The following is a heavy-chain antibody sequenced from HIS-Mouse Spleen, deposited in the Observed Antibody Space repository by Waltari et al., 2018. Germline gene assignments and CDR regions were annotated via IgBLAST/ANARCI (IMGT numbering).Heavy chain of an antibody. CDR3: AKGGLMVYAIGDY. CDR2: IWDDGSNK. V-gene: IGHV3-33*06. CDR1: GFTFSSYG. Sequence: QVQLVESGGGVVKPGRSLRLSCAASGFTFSSYGMHWVRQAPGKGLEWVAVIWDDGSNKYYADSVKGRFTISRDNSKNTLYLQMNSLRAEDTAVYYCAKGGLMVYAIGDYWGQGTLVTVSS. J-gene: IGHJ4*02. D-gene: IGHD2-8*01.